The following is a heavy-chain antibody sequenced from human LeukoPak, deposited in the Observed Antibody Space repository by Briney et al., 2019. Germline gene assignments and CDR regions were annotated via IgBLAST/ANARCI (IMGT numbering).Heavy chain of an antibody. CDR1: GFTFSSYS. D-gene: IGHD4-11*01. CDR3: ARGDDYSNYGSDY. CDR2: ISSSSSYI. Sequence: TGGSLRLSCAASGFTFSSYSMNWVRQAPGKGLEWVSSISSSSSYIYYADSVKGRFTISRDNAKNSLYLQMNSLRAEDTAVYYCARGDDYSNYGSDYWGQGTLVTVSS. V-gene: IGHV3-21*01. J-gene: IGHJ4*02.